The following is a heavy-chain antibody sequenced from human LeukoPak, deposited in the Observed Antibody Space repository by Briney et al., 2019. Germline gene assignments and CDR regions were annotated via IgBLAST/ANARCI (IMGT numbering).Heavy chain of an antibody. CDR3: ARGVYYYGSN. V-gene: IGHV4-34*01. Sequence: PSETLSLTCAVYGGSFSGYYWSWIRQPPGKGLEWIGSIYYSGSTYYNPSLKSRVTISVDTSKNQFSLKLSSVTAADTAVYYCARGVYYYGSNWGQGTLVTVSS. J-gene: IGHJ4*02. CDR1: GGSFSGYY. D-gene: IGHD3-22*01. CDR2: IYYSGST.